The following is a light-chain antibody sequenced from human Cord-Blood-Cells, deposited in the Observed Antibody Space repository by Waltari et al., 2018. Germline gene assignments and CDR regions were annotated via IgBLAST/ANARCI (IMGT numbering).Light chain of an antibody. CDR3: QVWDRSSEQRV. CDR2: YDS. CDR1: NIGSKS. J-gene: IGLJ3*02. V-gene: IGLV3-21*04. Sequence: SYVLTQPPSVSVAPGKTARITCGGNNIGSKSGHWYQQKPGQAPVLVIYYDSDRPSGIPGRCSGCNCWSRATPTIRRVKAGEEADYYWQVWDRSSEQRVCGGGTKLTV.